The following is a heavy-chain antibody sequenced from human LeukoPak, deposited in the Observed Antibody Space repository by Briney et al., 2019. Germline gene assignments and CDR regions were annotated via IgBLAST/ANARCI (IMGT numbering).Heavy chain of an antibody. Sequence: ASVKVSCTASGGTFSSYAISWVRQAPGQGLEWMGWIIPIFGTANSAQKFQGRVTITADESTSTAYMELSSLRSEDTAVYCCARIIAFSGLEYYGMDVWGQGTTVTVSS. V-gene: IGHV1-69*13. CDR3: ARIIAFSGLEYYGMDV. D-gene: IGHD3-3*01. J-gene: IGHJ6*02. CDR1: GGTFSSYA. CDR2: IIPIFGTA.